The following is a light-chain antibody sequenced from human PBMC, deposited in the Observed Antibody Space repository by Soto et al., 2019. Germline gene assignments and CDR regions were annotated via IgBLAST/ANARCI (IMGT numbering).Light chain of an antibody. J-gene: IGKJ2*01. CDR3: QQYNDWPHT. V-gene: IGKV3-15*01. CDR2: GAS. CDR1: QSVGTN. Sequence: EIVMTQSPATLSVSPGERATLSCRASQSVGTNVAWYQQRPGQAPRLLIYGASTRATGIPARFSGSRSGTDFTLSISSLQSEDFAVYYCQQYNDWPHTFGQGAKLEIK.